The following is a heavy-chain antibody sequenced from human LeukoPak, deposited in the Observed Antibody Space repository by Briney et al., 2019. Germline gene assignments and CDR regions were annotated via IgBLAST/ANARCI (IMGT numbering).Heavy chain of an antibody. CDR1: GFTFSSYA. J-gene: IGHJ2*01. CDR3: ARDTYRFFDL. V-gene: IGHV3-7*01. Sequence: GGSLRLSCAASGFTFSSYAMHWVRQAPGKGLEWVADIKEDGSDIYSVDSVKGRFTISRDNAKNSLYLQMNSLRAEDTAVYYCARDTYRFFDLWGRGTLVTVSS. CDR2: IKEDGSDI.